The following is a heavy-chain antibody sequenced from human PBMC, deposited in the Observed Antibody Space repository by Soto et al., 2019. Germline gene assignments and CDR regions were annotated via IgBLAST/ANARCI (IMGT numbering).Heavy chain of an antibody. Sequence: QVQLVQSGAEVKKPGSSVKVSCKASGGTFSSYAISWVRQAPGQGLEWMGGIIPIFGTANYAQKFQGRVTMPAAESTRTADMEMSSLRSEDTAVYYCARGHRPTLLLGYYYGMDVWVQGTTVTVSS. CDR2: IIPIFGTA. CDR3: ARGHRPTLLLGYYYGMDV. D-gene: IGHD3-22*01. J-gene: IGHJ6*02. CDR1: GGTFSSYA. V-gene: IGHV1-69*01.